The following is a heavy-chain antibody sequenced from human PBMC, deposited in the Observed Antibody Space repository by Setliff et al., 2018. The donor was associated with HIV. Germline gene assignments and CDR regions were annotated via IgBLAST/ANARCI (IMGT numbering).Heavy chain of an antibody. CDR3: ARYSGSYYYFDY. Sequence: TSETLSLTCAVSGYSISSGYYWGWIRQPPGKGLEWIGSIYHSGSTYYNPSLRSRVTISVDTSKNQFSLKLSSVTAADTAVYYCARYSGSYYYFDYWGQGTLVTVSS. J-gene: IGHJ4*02. CDR1: GYSISSGYY. V-gene: IGHV4-38-2*01. CDR2: IYHSGST. D-gene: IGHD1-26*01.